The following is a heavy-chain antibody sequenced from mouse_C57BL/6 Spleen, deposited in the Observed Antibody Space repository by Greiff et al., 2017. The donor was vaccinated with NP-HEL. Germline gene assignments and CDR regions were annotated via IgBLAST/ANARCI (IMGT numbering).Heavy chain of an antibody. V-gene: IGHV1-55*01. Sequence: QVQLQQPGAELVKPGASVKMSCKASGYTFTSYWITWVKQRPGQGLEWIGDIYPGSGSTNYNEKFKSKATLTVDTSYSTAYMQLSSLTSEDSAVYYCARAGRDNYDYEAAMDYWGQGTSVTVSS. CDR3: ARAGRDNYDYEAAMDY. CDR1: GYTFTSYW. CDR2: IYPGSGST. J-gene: IGHJ4*01. D-gene: IGHD2-4*01.